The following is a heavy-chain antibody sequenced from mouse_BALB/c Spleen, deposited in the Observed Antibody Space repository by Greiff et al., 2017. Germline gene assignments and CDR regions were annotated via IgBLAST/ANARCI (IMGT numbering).Heavy chain of an antibody. CDR2: INPYNGAT. D-gene: IGHD2-3*01. CDR3: AREGGYDGYPFAY. V-gene: IGHV1-31*01. J-gene: IGHJ3*01. CDR1: GYSFTGYY. Sequence: VQLKQSGPELVKPGASVKISCKASGYSFTGYYMHWVKQSHVKSLEWIGRINPYNGATSYNQNFKDKASLTVDKSSSTAYMELHSLTSEDSAVYYCAREGGYDGYPFAYWGQGTLVTVSA.